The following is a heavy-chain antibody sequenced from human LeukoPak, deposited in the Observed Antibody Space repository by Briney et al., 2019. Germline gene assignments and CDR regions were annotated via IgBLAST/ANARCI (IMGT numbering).Heavy chain of an antibody. Sequence: SQTLSLTCAISGDTVPTNSAAWNWIRQSPSRGLEWLGRTYYRSKWYTDYALSVKSRITINPDTSKNQFSLQLNSVTPEDTAVYYCVRDYYYAMDVWGQGTTVTVSS. J-gene: IGHJ6*02. V-gene: IGHV6-1*01. CDR3: VRDYYYAMDV. CDR2: TYYRSKWYT. CDR1: GDTVPTNSAA.